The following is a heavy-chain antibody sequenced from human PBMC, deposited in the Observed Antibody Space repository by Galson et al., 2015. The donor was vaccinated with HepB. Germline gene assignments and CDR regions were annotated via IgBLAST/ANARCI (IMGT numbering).Heavy chain of an antibody. V-gene: IGHV3-7*01. Sequence: SLRLSCAASGFTFSSYWMSWVRQAPGKGLEWVANIKQDGSEKYYVDSVKGRFTISRDNAKNSLYLQMNSLRAEDTAVYYCARVVVWYSSSWLDYWGQGTLVTVSS. D-gene: IGHD6-13*01. CDR1: GFTFSSYW. CDR3: ARVVVWYSSSWLDY. CDR2: IKQDGSEK. J-gene: IGHJ4*02.